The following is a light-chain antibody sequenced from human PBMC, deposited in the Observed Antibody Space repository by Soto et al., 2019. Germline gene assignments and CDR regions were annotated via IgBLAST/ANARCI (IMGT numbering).Light chain of an antibody. CDR3: QQYYSLPLT. CDR2: WAS. V-gene: IGKV4-1*01. Sequence: DIVMTQSPESLAVSLGERATINCKSSQSVFYSSNNKNYLTWYQQKPGQPPKLLIHWASTRESGVPDRFSGSGSETDFTRTISSLQAEDVAVYYCQQYYSLPLTFGGGTKVEIK. J-gene: IGKJ4*01. CDR1: QSVFYSSNNKNY.